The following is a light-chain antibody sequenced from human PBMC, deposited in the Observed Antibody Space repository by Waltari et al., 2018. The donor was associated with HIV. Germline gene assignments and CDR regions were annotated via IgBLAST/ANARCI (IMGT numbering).Light chain of an antibody. J-gene: IGKJ1*01. CDR1: QSVSSN. CDR2: GAS. V-gene: IGKV3-15*01. CDR3: QQYNNWPWT. Sequence: EIVMTQSPVTLSVSPGERATLSCRASQSVSSNVAWYQQKPGQPPRLLIYGASTRATGFPARFSGSGSGTEFTLTISSLQSEDSAIYHCQQYNNWPWTFGQGTRVEIK.